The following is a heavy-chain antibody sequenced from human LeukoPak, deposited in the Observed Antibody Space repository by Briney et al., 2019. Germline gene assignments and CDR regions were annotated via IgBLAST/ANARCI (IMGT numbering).Heavy chain of an antibody. CDR2: INGDGSST. D-gene: IGHD1-26*01. CDR3: SGAYYHPTGA. Sequence: GGSLRVSCEASGFTFSRNWMHWVRQAPGKGLVWVSRINGDGSSTSYADSVKGRFTVSRDNAKNTLYLQMNSLRAEDTAVYYCSGAYYHPTGAWGQGTLVTVSS. CDR1: GFTFSRNW. V-gene: IGHV3-74*01. J-gene: IGHJ4*02.